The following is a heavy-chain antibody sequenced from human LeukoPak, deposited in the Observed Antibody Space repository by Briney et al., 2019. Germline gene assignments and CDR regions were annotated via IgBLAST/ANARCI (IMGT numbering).Heavy chain of an antibody. J-gene: IGHJ4*02. CDR3: ALAAAGFDY. D-gene: IGHD6-13*01. Sequence: SETLSLTCAVYGGSFSGYYWSWIRQPPGKGLEWIGEINHSGSTNYNPSLKSRVTISVDTSKNQFSLKLSSVTAADTAVYYCALAAAGFDYWGQGTLVTVSS. CDR1: GGSFSGYY. V-gene: IGHV4-34*01. CDR2: INHSGST.